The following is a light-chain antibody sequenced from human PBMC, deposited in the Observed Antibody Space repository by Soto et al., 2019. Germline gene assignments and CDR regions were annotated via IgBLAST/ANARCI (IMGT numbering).Light chain of an antibody. Sequence: IVLTQSPGTLSLSPWEIATLSCRASQSVSSSYLAWYQQKPGQAPRLLIYGASSRATGIPDRFSGSGSGTDFTLTISRLEPEDFAVYYRQQYGSSPLTFGQGTRLEIK. CDR3: QQYGSSPLT. CDR2: GAS. V-gene: IGKV3-20*01. CDR1: QSVSSSY. J-gene: IGKJ5*01.